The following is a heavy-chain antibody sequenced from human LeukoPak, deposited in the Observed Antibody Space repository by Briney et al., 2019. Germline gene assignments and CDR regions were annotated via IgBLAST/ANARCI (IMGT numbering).Heavy chain of an antibody. CDR3: ARAYEIVIPKRAATRYYYYMDV. CDR1: GYTFTGYY. D-gene: IGHD2-15*01. J-gene: IGHJ6*03. V-gene: IGHV1-2*02. Sequence: ASVKVSCKASGYTFTGYYMHWVRQAPGQGLEWMGWINPNSGGTNYAQKFQGRVTMTRDTSISTAYMELSRLRSDDTAVYYCARAYEIVIPKRAATRYYYYMDVWGKGTTVTVSS. CDR2: INPNSGGT.